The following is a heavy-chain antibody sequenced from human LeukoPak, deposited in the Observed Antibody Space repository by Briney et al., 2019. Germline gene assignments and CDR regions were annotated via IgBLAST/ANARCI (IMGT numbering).Heavy chain of an antibody. D-gene: IGHD6-13*01. J-gene: IGHJ4*02. Sequence: ASVKVSCKASGYTFTSYGISWVRQAPGQGLEWMGWISPYYGNTNYTQRLQGRVTMTADKSTTTAYMELRSLTSDDTAVYYCARGRPVGSTSWSRRQLIDRDFFDYWGQGTLVTVSS. CDR2: ISPYYGNT. CDR3: ARGRPVGSTSWSRRQLIDRDFFDY. V-gene: IGHV1-18*01. CDR1: GYTFTSYG.